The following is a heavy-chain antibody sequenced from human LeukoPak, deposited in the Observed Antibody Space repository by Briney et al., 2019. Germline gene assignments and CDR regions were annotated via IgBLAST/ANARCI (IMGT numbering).Heavy chain of an antibody. J-gene: IGHJ4*02. CDR1: GFTFSSYA. CDR2: ISYDGSNK. D-gene: IGHD6-19*01. CDR3: ARRSGSSDWYFYFDY. V-gene: IGHV3-30-3*01. Sequence: GGSLRLSCAASGFTFSSYAMHWVRQAPGKGLEWVAVISYDGSNKYYADSVKGRFTISRDNSKNTLYLQMNSLRAEDTAAYYCARRSGSSDWYFYFDYWGQGTLVTVSS.